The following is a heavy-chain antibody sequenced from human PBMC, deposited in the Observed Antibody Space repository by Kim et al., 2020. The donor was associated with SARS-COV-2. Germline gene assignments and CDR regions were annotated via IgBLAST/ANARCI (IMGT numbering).Heavy chain of an antibody. CDR3: ARDSRRLEYDYIWGSYRYNWYVDL. V-gene: IGHV4-59*01. CDR1: GGSISSYY. D-gene: IGHD3-16*02. J-gene: IGHJ2*01. Sequence: SETLSLTCTVSGGSISSYYWSWIRQPPGKGLEWIGYIYYSGSTNYNPSLKSRVTISVDTSKNQFSLKLSSVTAADTAVYYCARDSRRLEYDYIWGSYRYNWYVDLWGRGTLVTVSS. CDR2: IYYSGST.